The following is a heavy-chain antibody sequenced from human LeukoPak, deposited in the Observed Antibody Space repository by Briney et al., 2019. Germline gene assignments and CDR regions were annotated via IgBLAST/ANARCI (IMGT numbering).Heavy chain of an antibody. V-gene: IGHV3-23*01. CDR1: GFTFSSYA. CDR3: AKSGSSWTQMFDW. CDR2: ISGGGAVT. Sequence: GVSLRLSCAASGFTFSSYAMSWVRQAPGKGLEWVSSISGGGAVTYYADSVKGRFTISRDNSKNTVYLQMNSLRAEDTAVYLCAKSGSSWTQMFDWWGQGTLVTVSS. J-gene: IGHJ4*02. D-gene: IGHD2-15*01.